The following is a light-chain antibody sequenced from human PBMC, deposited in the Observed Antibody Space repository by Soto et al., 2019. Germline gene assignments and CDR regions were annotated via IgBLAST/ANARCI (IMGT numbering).Light chain of an antibody. Sequence: ETVLTQRPGTLSLSPGDQATISCRTSQIVSSTYLAWYQQKPGQSPRLLIYSASSRAIGIPDIFSGSGSGTDFTLTISSLAPEDFAVYYCQHYDFSQGITLGQGTRLEIK. CDR2: SAS. J-gene: IGKJ5*01. CDR3: QHYDFSQGIT. V-gene: IGKV3-20*01. CDR1: QIVSSTY.